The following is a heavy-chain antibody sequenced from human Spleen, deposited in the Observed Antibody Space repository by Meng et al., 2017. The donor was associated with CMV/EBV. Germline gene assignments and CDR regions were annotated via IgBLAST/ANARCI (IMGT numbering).Heavy chain of an antibody. CDR2: ISAYNGNT. J-gene: IGHJ6*02. V-gene: IGHV1-18*01. Sequence: ASVKVSCKASGYTFTSYGISWVRQAPGQGLGWMGWISAYNGNTNYAQKLQGRVTMTTDTSTSTAYMELRSLRSDDTAVYYCARDSGSYGDYYYGMDVWGQGTTVTVSS. CDR1: GYTFTSYG. CDR3: ARDSGSYGDYYYGMDV. D-gene: IGHD1-26*01.